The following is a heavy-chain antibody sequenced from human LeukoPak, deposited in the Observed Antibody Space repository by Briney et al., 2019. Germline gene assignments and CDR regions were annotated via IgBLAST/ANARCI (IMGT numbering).Heavy chain of an antibody. D-gene: IGHD3-16*02. J-gene: IGHJ4*02. Sequence: SETLSLTCAVYGGSFSGYYWSWIRQPPGKGLEWIGEINHSGSTNYNPSLKSRVTISVGTSKNQFSLKLSSVTAADTAVYYCARGRYTNYVWGSYRLSYWGQGTLVTVSS. CDR1: GGSFSGYY. CDR3: ARGRYTNYVWGSYRLSY. CDR2: INHSGST. V-gene: IGHV4-34*01.